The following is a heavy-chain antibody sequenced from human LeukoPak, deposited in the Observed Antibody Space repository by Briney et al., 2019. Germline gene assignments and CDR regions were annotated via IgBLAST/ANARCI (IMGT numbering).Heavy chain of an antibody. J-gene: IGHJ4*02. CDR1: GGSISSSSYY. Sequence: SETLSLTCTVSGGSISSSSYYWGWIRQPPGKGLEWIGEINHSGSTNYNPSLKSRVTISVDTSKNQFSLKLSSVTAADTAVYYCARQRAYYYDSSGYFRQRNYYFDYWGQGTLVTVSS. V-gene: IGHV4-39*01. CDR3: ARQRAYYYDSSGYFRQRNYYFDY. CDR2: INHSGST. D-gene: IGHD3-22*01.